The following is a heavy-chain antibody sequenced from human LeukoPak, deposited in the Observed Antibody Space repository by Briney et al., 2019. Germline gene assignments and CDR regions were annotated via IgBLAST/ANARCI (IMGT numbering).Heavy chain of an antibody. CDR2: FDPEDGET. V-gene: IGHV1-24*01. J-gene: IGHJ4*02. CDR3: ATGPGLRFLEWFLPFDY. D-gene: IGHD3-3*01. Sequence: PGRSLRLSCAASGFTFRNYGMHWVRQAPGKGFEWMGGFDPEDGETIYAQKFQGRVTMTEDTSTDTAYMELSSLRSEDTAVYYCATGPGLRFLEWFLPFDYWGQGTLVTVSS. CDR1: GFTFRNYG.